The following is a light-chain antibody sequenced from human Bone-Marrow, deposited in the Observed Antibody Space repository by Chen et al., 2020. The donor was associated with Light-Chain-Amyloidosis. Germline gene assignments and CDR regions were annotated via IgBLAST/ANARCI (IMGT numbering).Light chain of an antibody. J-gene: IGLJ1*01. CDR1: SSDVGGDNH. Sequence: QSALTHPASVSGSPGQSTTISCTGTSSDVGGDNHGSWYQQHPDKAPKLMIYEVTNRPSWVPDRFSGSKSDNTASLTISGLQTEDEADYFCSSYTITNTLVFGSGTRVTVL. CDR3: SSYTITNTLV. V-gene: IGLV2-14*01. CDR2: EVT.